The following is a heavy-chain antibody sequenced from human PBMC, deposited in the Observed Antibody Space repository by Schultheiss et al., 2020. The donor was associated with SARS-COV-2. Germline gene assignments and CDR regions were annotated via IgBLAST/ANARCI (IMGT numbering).Heavy chain of an antibody. CDR3: AKEVNHYYYFAMDV. V-gene: IGHV3-23*01. D-gene: IGHD2-21*01. Sequence: GGSLRLSCGASGLTFNKFAMSWVRQAPGKGLEWVSGINNSGASTYYADSVKGRFTISRDNSKNTLYLQMNSLRVEDTAIYYCAKEVNHYYYFAMDVWGQGTTVTVSS. J-gene: IGHJ6*02. CDR2: INNSGAST. CDR1: GLTFNKFA.